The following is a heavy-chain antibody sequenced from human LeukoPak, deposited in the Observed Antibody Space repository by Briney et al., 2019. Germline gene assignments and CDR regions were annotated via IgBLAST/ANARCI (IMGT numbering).Heavy chain of an antibody. CDR2: ISSNGGST. Sequence: GRSLRPSCAASGFTFSSYAMHWVRQAPGKGLEYVSAISSNGGSTYYATSVKGRFTISRDNSKNTLYLQMNSLRAEDTAVYYCAREYPPRYYYDSSGYLDYWGQGTLVTVSS. V-gene: IGHV3-64*01. CDR3: AREYPPRYYYDSSGYLDY. CDR1: GFTFSSYA. J-gene: IGHJ4*02. D-gene: IGHD3-22*01.